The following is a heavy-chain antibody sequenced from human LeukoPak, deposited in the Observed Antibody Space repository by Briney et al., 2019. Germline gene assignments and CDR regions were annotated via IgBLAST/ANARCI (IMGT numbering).Heavy chain of an antibody. V-gene: IGHV1-69*13. CDR3: AKRYYYGSGSSSPFDY. CDR1: GGTFSSYA. J-gene: IGHJ4*02. Sequence: ASVKVSFEASGGTFSSYAISWVRQAPGQGLEWMGGIIPIFGTANYAQKFQGRVTITADESTSTAYMELSSLRSEDTAVYYCAKRYYYGSGSSSPFDYWGQGTLVTVSS. D-gene: IGHD3-10*01. CDR2: IIPIFGTA.